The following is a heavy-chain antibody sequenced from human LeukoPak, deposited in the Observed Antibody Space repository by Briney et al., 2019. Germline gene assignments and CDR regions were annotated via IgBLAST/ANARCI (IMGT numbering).Heavy chain of an antibody. CDR2: IIPIFGTA. V-gene: IGHV1-69*13. CDR3: ARDRYYYDSSGYYDYYYGMDV. Sequence: SVKVSCKASGGTFISYAISWVRQAPGQGLEWMGGIIPIFGTANYAQKFQGRVTITADESTSTAYMELSSLRSEDTAVYYCARDRYYYDSSGYYDYYYGMDVWGQGTTVTVSS. J-gene: IGHJ6*02. CDR1: GGTFISYA. D-gene: IGHD3-22*01.